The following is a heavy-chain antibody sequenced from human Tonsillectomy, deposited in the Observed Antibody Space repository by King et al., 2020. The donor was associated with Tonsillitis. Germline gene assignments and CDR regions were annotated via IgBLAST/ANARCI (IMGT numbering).Heavy chain of an antibody. Sequence: QVTLKESGPALVKPTQTLTLTCTFSGFSLSTSGMCVSWIRQPPGKALEWLARIDWDDDKYYSTSLKTRLTISKDTSKNQVVLTMTNMDPVDTATYYCARIIVATENYYYYMDVWGKGTTVTVSS. CDR2: IDWDDDK. V-gene: IGHV2-70*15. CDR1: GFSLSTSGMC. CDR3: ARIIVATENYYYYMDV. J-gene: IGHJ6*03. D-gene: IGHD5-12*01.